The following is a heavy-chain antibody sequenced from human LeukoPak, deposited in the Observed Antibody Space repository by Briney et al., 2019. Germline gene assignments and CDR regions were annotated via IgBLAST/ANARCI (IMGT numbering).Heavy chain of an antibody. CDR3: AKDIERFWNNYFDY. CDR2: IKSKTDGGTT. J-gene: IGHJ4*02. CDR1: GFTFSNAW. D-gene: IGHD1/OR15-1a*01. V-gene: IGHV3-15*01. Sequence: GGSLRLSCAASGFTFSNAWMSWVRQAPGKGLEWVGRIKSKTDGGTTDYAAPVKGRFTISRDDSKNTLYLQMNSLKTEDTAVYYCAKDIERFWNNYFDYWGQGTLVTVSS.